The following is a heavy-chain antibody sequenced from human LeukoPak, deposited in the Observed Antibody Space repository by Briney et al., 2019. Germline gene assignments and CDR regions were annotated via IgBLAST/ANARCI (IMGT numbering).Heavy chain of an antibody. CDR2: IFTRGTT. CDR3: ARSSLAVYFNY. D-gene: IGHD6-19*01. V-gene: IGHV4-61*09. CDR1: GGSISSGSYY. Sequence: SQTLSLTCTVSGGSISSGSYYWNWIRQPAGKGLEWLGNIFTRGTTNYNAFLESRLTISLDTARNQFSLSLRSVTAADTAIYFCARSSLAVYFNYWGQGTLVTASS. J-gene: IGHJ4*02.